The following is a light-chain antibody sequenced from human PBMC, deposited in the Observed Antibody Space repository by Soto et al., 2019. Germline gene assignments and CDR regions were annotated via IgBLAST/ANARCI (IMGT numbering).Light chain of an antibody. J-gene: IGKJ1*01. V-gene: IGKV3-15*01. CDR3: QQYNTWPRT. Sequence: EIEMTQSPATLSVSPGERATLSCGASQSVSINLAWYQQKPGLAPRLLIYGASTQAAGVPARFSGSGSGTKFPFPISHLQSYYFSIFYCQQYNTWPRTFGQGTKVEIK. CDR2: GAS. CDR1: QSVSIN.